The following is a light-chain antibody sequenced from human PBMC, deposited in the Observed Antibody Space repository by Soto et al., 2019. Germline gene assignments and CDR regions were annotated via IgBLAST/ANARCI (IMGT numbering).Light chain of an antibody. CDR3: MQTLESRT. CDR1: RSLLKANGYTY. CDR2: LGY. J-gene: IGKJ1*01. Sequence: DIVMTQSPLSLTVTPGEPASISCGSSRSLLKANGYTYFHWFLQKPGQSPQLLIYLGYTRAPGVPDRFSGTGSGKHFTLEISRVEADDVGVYYCMQTLESRTFGQGTKLEIK. V-gene: IGKV2-28*01.